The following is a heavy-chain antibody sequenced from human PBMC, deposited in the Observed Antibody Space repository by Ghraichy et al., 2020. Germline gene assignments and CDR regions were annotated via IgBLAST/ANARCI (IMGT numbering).Heavy chain of an antibody. CDR3: AKNRELRLDAFDI. D-gene: IGHD1-7*01. CDR1: GFTFSSYA. Sequence: GESLNISCAASGFTFSSYAMSWVRQAPGKGLEWVSAVSGSGGTTYYADSVKGRFTISRDNSKNTLYLQMNSLRAEDTAVYYCAKNRELRLDAFDIWGQGTMVTVSS. J-gene: IGHJ3*02. CDR2: VSGSGGTT. V-gene: IGHV3-23*01.